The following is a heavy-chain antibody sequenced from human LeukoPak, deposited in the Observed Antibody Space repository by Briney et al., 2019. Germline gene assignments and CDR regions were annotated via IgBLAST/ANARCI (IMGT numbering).Heavy chain of an antibody. V-gene: IGHV3-23*01. Sequence: PGGSLRLSCAASGFTFSSYAMNWVRQAPGKGLEWVSSISGAGGSTFYADSVEGGFTISRDYSKDTLYLQMESLRVEDTAVYYCATSTTWHQSVVSWGQGTLVTVSS. D-gene: IGHD2/OR15-2a*01. CDR3: ATSTTWHQSVVS. CDR2: ISGAGGST. CDR1: GFTFSSYA. J-gene: IGHJ5*02.